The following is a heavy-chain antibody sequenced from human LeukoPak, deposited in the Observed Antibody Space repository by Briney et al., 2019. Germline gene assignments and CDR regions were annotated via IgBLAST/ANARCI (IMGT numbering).Heavy chain of an antibody. D-gene: IGHD3-22*01. CDR3: AKRGVVIRVILVGFHKEAYYFDS. CDR1: GITLSNYG. J-gene: IGHJ4*02. CDR2: ISGSGGGT. Sequence: GSLRLSCAVSGITLSNYGMSWVRQAPGKGLEWVAGISGSGGGTNYADSVKGRFTISRDNPRNTLYLQMNSLRAEDTAVYFCAKRGVVIRVILVGFHKEAYYFDSWGQGALVTVSS. V-gene: IGHV3-23*01.